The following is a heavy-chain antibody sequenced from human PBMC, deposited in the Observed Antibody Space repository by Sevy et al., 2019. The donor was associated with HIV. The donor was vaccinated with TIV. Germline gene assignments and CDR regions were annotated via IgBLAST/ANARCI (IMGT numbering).Heavy chain of an antibody. J-gene: IGHJ6*02. CDR1: GFTFSSYG. CDR3: AKDLRTYDMKYYYYAMDV. V-gene: IGHV3-30*02. D-gene: IGHD3-3*01. Sequence: GGSLRLSCAASGFTFSSYGMHWVRQAPGKGLEWVAFIRYDGSYKYYADSVKGRFTISRDNSKNTLYLQMNSLRAEDTAVYYCAKDLRTYDMKYYYYAMDVWGQGTTVTVSS. CDR2: IRYDGSYK.